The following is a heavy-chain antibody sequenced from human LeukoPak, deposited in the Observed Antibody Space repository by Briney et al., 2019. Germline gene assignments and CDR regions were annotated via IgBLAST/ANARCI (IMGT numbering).Heavy chain of an antibody. CDR2: ISAYTGNT. V-gene: IGHV1-18*01. Sequence: ASVKVSCKASGYTFTSYGISWVRQAPGQGLEWMGWISAYTGNTNYSQKLQSSVTITTDTSTSTAYMELRSLRSDDTAVYYCARGSSYSNDPDYWGQGTLVTVSS. J-gene: IGHJ4*02. CDR1: GYTFTSYG. D-gene: IGHD4-4*01. CDR3: ARGSSYSNDPDY.